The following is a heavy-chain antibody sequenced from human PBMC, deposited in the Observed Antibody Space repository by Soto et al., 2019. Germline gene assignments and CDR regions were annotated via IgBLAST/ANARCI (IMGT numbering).Heavy chain of an antibody. CDR3: ARDLDWNDSLDY. D-gene: IGHD1-1*01. CDR2: ISSSSSYI. J-gene: IGHJ4*02. Sequence: LGGSLRLSCAASGFTFSSYSMNWVRQAPGKGLEWVSSISSSSSYIYYADSVKGRFTISRDNAKNSLYLQMNSLRAEDTAVYYCARDLDWNDSLDYWGQGTLVTVSS. CDR1: GFTFSSYS. V-gene: IGHV3-21*01.